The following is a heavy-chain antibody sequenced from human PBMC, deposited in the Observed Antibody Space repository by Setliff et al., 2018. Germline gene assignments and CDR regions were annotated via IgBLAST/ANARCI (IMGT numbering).Heavy chain of an antibody. CDR1: GFIFSGYW. CDR2: MHSDDRSI. Sequence: PGGSLSLSCAASGFIFSGYWMHWVRQAPGKGLMWVSRMHSDDRSITYADSVKGRFTISRDNAKNMLYLQMNSLRAEDTAVYYCVREGGNYFPLDYWGLGTLVTVSS. CDR3: VREGGNYFPLDY. V-gene: IGHV3-74*03. D-gene: IGHD1-26*01. J-gene: IGHJ4*02.